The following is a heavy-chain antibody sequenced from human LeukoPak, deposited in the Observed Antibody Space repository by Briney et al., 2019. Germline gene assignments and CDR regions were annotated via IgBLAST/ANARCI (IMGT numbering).Heavy chain of an antibody. Sequence: GRSLRLSCAASGFTFSSYAMHWVRQAPGKRLEWVAVIPYDGSNKYYADSVKGRFTISRDNSKNTLYLQMNSLRAEDTAVYYCTRVNDYYYGSGSYLAEDYWGQGTLVTVSS. V-gene: IGHV3-30*04. J-gene: IGHJ4*02. CDR3: TRVNDYYYGSGSYLAEDY. CDR1: GFTFSSYA. D-gene: IGHD3-10*01. CDR2: IPYDGSNK.